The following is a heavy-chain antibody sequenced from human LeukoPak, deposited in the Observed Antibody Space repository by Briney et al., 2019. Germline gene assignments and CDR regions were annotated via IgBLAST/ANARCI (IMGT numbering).Heavy chain of an antibody. J-gene: IGHJ4*02. CDR2: IYYSGST. CDR3: ARQVHSISYSRYCSGGICYGPHFDY. D-gene: IGHD2-15*01. CDR1: GGSISSYY. Sequence: SQTLSLTGTVSGGSISSYYWSWIRLPPGKGLEWIVYIYYSGSTKYNPSLKSRVTISVDTSKNQFSLKLSSVTAADTAVYYCARQVHSISYSRYCSGGICYGPHFDYWGQGTLVTVSS. V-gene: IGHV4-59*08.